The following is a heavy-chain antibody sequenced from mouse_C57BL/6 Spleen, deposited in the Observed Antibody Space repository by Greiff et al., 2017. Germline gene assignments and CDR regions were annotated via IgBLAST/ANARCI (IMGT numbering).Heavy chain of an antibody. CDR2: IHPNSGST. CDR1: GFTFTSYW. J-gene: IGHJ1*03. V-gene: IGHV1-64*01. CDR3: ARNLRPGYFDV. Sequence: QVQLQQSGPELVKPGASVKLSCKASGFTFTSYWMHWVKQRPGQGLEWIGMIHPNSGSTNYNAKFKSKATLTVDKSSSTAYMKLSSLTTEDSAFYYCARNLRPGYFDVWGTGTTVTVSS. D-gene: IGHD6-1*01.